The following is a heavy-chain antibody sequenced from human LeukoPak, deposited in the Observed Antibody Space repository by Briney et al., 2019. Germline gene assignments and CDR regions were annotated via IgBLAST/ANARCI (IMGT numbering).Heavy chain of an antibody. CDR2: ISAYNGNT. Sequence: GASVKVSCKASGYTFTSYGISWVRQAPGQGLEWMGWISAYNGNTNYAQKLQGRVTMTTDTSTSTAYMELSSLRSEDTAVYYCARSVSYDFWSRGTAQQYYYYYYMDVWGKGTTVTVSS. V-gene: IGHV1-18*01. CDR1: GYTFTSYG. J-gene: IGHJ6*03. CDR3: ARSVSYDFWSRGTAQQYYYYYYMDV. D-gene: IGHD3/OR15-3a*01.